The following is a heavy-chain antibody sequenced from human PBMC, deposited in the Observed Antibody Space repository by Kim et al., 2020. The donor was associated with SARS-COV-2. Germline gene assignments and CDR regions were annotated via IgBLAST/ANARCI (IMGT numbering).Heavy chain of an antibody. CDR3: TRGNYDSSGYYGYFDL. J-gene: IGHJ2*01. V-gene: IGHV3-49*03. CDR2: IRSKAYGGTT. CDR1: GFTFGDYT. Sequence: GGSLRLSCTASGFTFGDYTMSWFRQAPGKGLEWVGFIRSKAYGGTTEYAASVKGRFSISRDDSKSIAYLQMNSLKTEDTAVYFCTRGNYDSSGYYGYFDLWGRGTLVTVSS. D-gene: IGHD3-22*01.